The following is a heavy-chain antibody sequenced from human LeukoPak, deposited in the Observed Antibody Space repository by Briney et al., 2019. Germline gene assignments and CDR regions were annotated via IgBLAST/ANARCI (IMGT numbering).Heavy chain of an antibody. Sequence: GASVKVSCKASGYTFTAYSIHWVRQAPGQGLEWLGWINPNSGGTDYAQKFQGRVTMTRDTSIRTAYMELSRLRSDDTAVYYCARDFTFNSGWYVDYGGQGTLVTVSS. CDR2: INPNSGGT. D-gene: IGHD6-19*01. J-gene: IGHJ4*02. V-gene: IGHV1-2*02. CDR1: GYTFTAYS. CDR3: ARDFTFNSGWYVDY.